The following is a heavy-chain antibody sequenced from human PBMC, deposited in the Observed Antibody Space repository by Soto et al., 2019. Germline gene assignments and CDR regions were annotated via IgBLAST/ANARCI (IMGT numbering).Heavy chain of an antibody. D-gene: IGHD3-16*01. CDR2: IKSRADGGTT. J-gene: IGHJ4*02. CDR3: TAHLGEFFPLDY. CDR1: GFSFSNAW. V-gene: IGHV3-15*01. Sequence: EVQLVESGGDFVKPGGSLRVSCAVSGFSFSNAWMSWVRQAPGKGLEWVGRIKSRADGGTTDYTAPVKGRFTISRDDSKNTVFLQMNSLKTEDTAVYYCTAHLGEFFPLDYWGQGTLVTASS.